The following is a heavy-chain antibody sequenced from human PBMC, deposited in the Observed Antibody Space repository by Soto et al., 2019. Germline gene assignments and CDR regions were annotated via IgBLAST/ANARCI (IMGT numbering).Heavy chain of an antibody. CDR3: GRGIRNHYGMXV. CDR1: GFTSSSYS. V-gene: IGHV3-21*04. Sequence: GGSLRLSCAASGFTSSSYSMNWVRQVPGKGLVWVSSIKSSSSYINYADSVKGRFTISRDNAKNTVYLEMNGLRAEDTAVYYCGRGIRNHYGMXVWGLGTTVXVSS. D-gene: IGHD5-18*01. CDR2: IKSSSSYI. J-gene: IGHJ6*02.